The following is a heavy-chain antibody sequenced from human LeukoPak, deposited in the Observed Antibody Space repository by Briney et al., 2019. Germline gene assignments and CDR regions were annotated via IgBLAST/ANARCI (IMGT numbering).Heavy chain of an antibody. J-gene: IGHJ6*03. CDR3: ARSITMRKPNYYYYMDV. Sequence: PSETLSLTCAVYGGSFSGYYWSWIRQPPGKGLEWIGEINHSGSTNYNPSLKSRVTISVDTSKNQFSLKLSSVTAADTAVYYCARSITMRKPNYYYYMDVWGKGTTVTVSS. D-gene: IGHD3-22*01. V-gene: IGHV4-34*01. CDR2: INHSGST. CDR1: GGSFSGYY.